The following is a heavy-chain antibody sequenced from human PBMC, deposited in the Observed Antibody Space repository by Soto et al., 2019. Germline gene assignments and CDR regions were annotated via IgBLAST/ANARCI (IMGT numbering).Heavy chain of an antibody. CDR1: GYTFTSYD. CDR3: ARAPYSSSSAYYYGMDV. Sequence: GASVKVSCKASGYTFTSYDISWVRQAPGQGLEWMGWISAHNSNTKYAQKFQGRVTMTTDTSTSTAYMELRSLRSDDTAVYYCARAPYSSSSAYYYGMDVWGQGTTVTVSS. J-gene: IGHJ6*02. V-gene: IGHV1-18*01. D-gene: IGHD6-6*01. CDR2: ISAHNSNT.